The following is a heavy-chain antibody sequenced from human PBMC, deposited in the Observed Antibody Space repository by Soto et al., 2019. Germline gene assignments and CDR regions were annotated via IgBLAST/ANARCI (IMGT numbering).Heavy chain of an antibody. CDR2: IYYSGST. D-gene: IGHD2-15*01. V-gene: IGHV4-39*01. J-gene: IGHJ4*02. Sequence: SETLSLTGTVAGGSISSSSYYWDWIRQPPGKGLEWIGSIYYSGSTYYNPSLKSRVTISVDTSKNQFSLKLSSVTAADTAVYYCARTGIVVVVAATESAYFDYWGQGTLVTVSS. CDR1: GGSISSSSYY. CDR3: ARTGIVVVVAATESAYFDY.